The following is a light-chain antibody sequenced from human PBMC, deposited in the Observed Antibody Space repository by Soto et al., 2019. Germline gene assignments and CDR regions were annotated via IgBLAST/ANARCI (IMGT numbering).Light chain of an antibody. CDR1: QSISSW. CDR3: QQYNSYSRT. Sequence: DIQMTQSPSTLSASVGDRVTITCRASQSISSWLAWYQQKPGKAPKLLIYDASNLESGVPSRFSGSGSGTEFTLTISSLQPDEFATYYCQQYNSYSRTFGQGTKLEIK. CDR2: DAS. J-gene: IGKJ2*01. V-gene: IGKV1-5*01.